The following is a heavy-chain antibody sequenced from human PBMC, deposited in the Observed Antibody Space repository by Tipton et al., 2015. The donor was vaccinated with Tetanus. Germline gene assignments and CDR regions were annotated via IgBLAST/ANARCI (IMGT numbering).Heavy chain of an antibody. CDR3: ARPIVVVTAIPHDAFDI. D-gene: IGHD2-21*02. V-gene: IGHV4-39*01. CDR1: GGSISSSSYY. CDR2: IYYSGST. Sequence: TLSLTCTVSGGSISSSSYYWGWIRQPPGKGLEWIGSIYYSGSTYYNPSLKSRVTISVDTSKNQFSLKLSSVTAADTAVYYCARPIVVVTAIPHDAFDIWGQGTMVTVSS. J-gene: IGHJ3*02.